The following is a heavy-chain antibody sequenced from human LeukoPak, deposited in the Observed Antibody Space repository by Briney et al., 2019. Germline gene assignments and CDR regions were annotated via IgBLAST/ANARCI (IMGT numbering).Heavy chain of an antibody. CDR2: INPNSGGT. V-gene: IGHV1-2*04. D-gene: IGHD6-19*01. J-gene: IGHJ4*02. CDR1: GYTFTGYC. CDR3: ARDKIAVAGAPLGY. Sequence: ASVKVSCKASGYTFTGYCMHWVRQAPGQGLEWMGGINPNSGGTNYAQKFQGWVTMTRDTSISTAYMELSRLRSDDTAVYYCARDKIAVAGAPLGYWGQGTLVTVSS.